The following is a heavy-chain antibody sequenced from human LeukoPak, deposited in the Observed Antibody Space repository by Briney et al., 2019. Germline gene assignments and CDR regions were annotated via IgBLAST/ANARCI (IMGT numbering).Heavy chain of an antibody. Sequence: ASVRVSCKASGYTFTDYLINWVRQAPGQGLEWLGWINPESGGTNYVQKFQGRVTMTRDTSISTAYMDLSSLRSDDTAVYYCARGSLWFGSKFDYWGQGTLVTVSS. CDR1: GYTFTDYL. CDR3: ARGSLWFGSKFDY. CDR2: INPESGGT. V-gene: IGHV1-2*02. D-gene: IGHD3-10*01. J-gene: IGHJ4*02.